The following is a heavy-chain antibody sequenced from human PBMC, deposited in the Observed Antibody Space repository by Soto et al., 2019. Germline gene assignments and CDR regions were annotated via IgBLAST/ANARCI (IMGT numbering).Heavy chain of an antibody. D-gene: IGHD4-17*01. CDR2: VSGSGGSS. CDR1: GFIFTNYA. Sequence: EVQLLESGGGLVQPGGSLRLSCAASGFIFTNYALSWVRQAPGKGLEWVAGVSGSGGSSYYADSVKARFTVSRDNSRSTLELQMSSLRAEDSAIYYCAKDADNDDYGVFDVWGQGTLVTVSS. CDR3: AKDADNDDYGVFDV. J-gene: IGHJ3*01. V-gene: IGHV3-23*01.